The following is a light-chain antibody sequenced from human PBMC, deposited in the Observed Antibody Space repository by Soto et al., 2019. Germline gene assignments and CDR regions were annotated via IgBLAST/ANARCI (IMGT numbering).Light chain of an antibody. CDR2: DAS. CDR3: QQRSNWPIT. V-gene: IGKV3-11*01. J-gene: IGKJ5*01. CDR1: HSVSSSY. Sequence: ETVLTQSPGTLRLSPGERATLSCRASHSVSSSYLAWYQQKPGQAPRLLIYDASNRATGIPARFSGSGSGTDFTLTISSLEPEDFAVYYCQQRSNWPITFGQGTRLEIK.